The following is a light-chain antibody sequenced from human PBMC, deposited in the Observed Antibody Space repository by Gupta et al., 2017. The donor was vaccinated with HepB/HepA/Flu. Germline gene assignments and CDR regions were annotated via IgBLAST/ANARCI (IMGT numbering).Light chain of an antibody. J-gene: IGLJ2*01. CDR1: SSDVGSYNL. V-gene: IGLV2-23*02. CDR2: EVS. Sequence: SALPQPASVSGSPGQSINISCTGTSSDVGSYNLVSWYHQHPGKAPKLMIYEVSKRPSGVANRFSGSKSGNTASLTTSGLQAEDEADYYCCSDAGSSPVVVGGGTKLTVL. CDR3: CSDAGSSPVV.